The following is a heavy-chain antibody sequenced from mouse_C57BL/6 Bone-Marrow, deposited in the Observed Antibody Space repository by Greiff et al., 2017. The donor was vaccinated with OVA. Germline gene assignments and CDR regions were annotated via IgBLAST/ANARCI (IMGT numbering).Heavy chain of an antibody. D-gene: IGHD1-1*01. CDR1: GFTFSSYA. CDR2: ISDVGSYT. J-gene: IGHJ2*01. Sequence: EVQRVESGGGLVKPGGSLKLSCAASGFTFSSYAMSWVRQTPEKRLEWVATISDVGSYTYYPDNVKGRFTTSRDNAKNNLYLQMSHLKSEDTAMYYCARDTTVVALDYWGQGTTLTVSS. CDR3: ARDTTVVALDY. V-gene: IGHV5-4*01.